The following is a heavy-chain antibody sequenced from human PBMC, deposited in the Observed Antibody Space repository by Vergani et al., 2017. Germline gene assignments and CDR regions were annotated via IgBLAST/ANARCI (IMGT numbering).Heavy chain of an antibody. V-gene: IGHV4-4*07. Sequence: QVQLQESGPGLVKPSETLSLTCTVSGGSISSYYWSWLRQPAGKGLEWIGRIYTSGSTNYNPSLKSRVTMSVDTSKNQFSLKLSYVTAADKAVYYCARDPIPYDYVWGSGSESWFDPWGQGTLVTVSS. J-gene: IGHJ5*02. CDR3: ARDPIPYDYVWGSGSESWFDP. D-gene: IGHD3-16*01. CDR2: IYTSGST. CDR1: GGSISSYY.